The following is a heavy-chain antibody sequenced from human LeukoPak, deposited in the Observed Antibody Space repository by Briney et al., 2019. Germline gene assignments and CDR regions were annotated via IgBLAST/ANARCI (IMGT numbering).Heavy chain of an antibody. Sequence: SETLSLTCAVYGGSLSGYYWSWIRQPPGKGREWIGEINHSGSTNYNPSRKRRVTISVDTSNHQFSLKLSSLPAADTAVYYCPSAGYYYGSGRHDWFDPWGQGTLVTVSS. CDR1: GGSLSGYY. CDR3: PSAGYYYGSGRHDWFDP. V-gene: IGHV4-34*01. CDR2: INHSGST. D-gene: IGHD3-10*01. J-gene: IGHJ5*02.